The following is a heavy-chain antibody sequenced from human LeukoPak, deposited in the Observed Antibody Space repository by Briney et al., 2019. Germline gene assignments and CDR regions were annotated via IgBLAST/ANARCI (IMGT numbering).Heavy chain of an antibody. Sequence: PSETLSLTCAVYGGSFSGYYWSWIRQPPGKGLEWIGEINHSGSTNYNPSLKSRVTISVDTSKNQFSLKLSPVTAADTAVYYCARGLRYFDWYYFDYWGQGTLVTVSS. CDR2: INHSGST. D-gene: IGHD3-9*01. CDR1: GGSFSGYY. V-gene: IGHV4-34*01. J-gene: IGHJ4*02. CDR3: ARGLRYFDWYYFDY.